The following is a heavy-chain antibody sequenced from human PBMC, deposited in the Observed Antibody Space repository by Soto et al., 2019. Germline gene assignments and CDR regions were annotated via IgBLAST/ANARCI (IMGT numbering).Heavy chain of an antibody. CDR1: GGSFSGYY. Sequence: QVQLQQWGAGLLKPSETLSLTCAVYGGSFSGYYWSWIRQPPGKGLEWIGETNHSGSTNYNPSLKRRVTISVDTSKNQFSLKLSSVTAADTAVYYCARKMITFGGVIVKGAFDIWGQGTMVTVSS. V-gene: IGHV4-34*01. D-gene: IGHD3-16*02. J-gene: IGHJ3*02. CDR3: ARKMITFGGVIVKGAFDI. CDR2: TNHSGST.